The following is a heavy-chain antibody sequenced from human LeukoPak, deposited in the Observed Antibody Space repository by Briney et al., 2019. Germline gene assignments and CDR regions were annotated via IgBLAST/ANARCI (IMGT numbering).Heavy chain of an antibody. CDR1: GYTFTSYD. D-gene: IGHD5-18*01. Sequence: ASVKVSCKASGYTFTSYDINWARQATGHGLEWMGWMNPNSGNTGYAQKFQGRVTMTRNTSISTAYMELSSLRSEDTAVYYCARGIGIQLWFNYYYYMDVWGKGTTVTVSS. V-gene: IGHV1-8*01. J-gene: IGHJ6*03. CDR3: ARGIGIQLWFNYYYYMDV. CDR2: MNPNSGNT.